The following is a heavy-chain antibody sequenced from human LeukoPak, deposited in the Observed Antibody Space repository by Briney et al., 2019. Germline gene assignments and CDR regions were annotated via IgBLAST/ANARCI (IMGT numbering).Heavy chain of an antibody. V-gene: IGHV1-2*02. D-gene: IGHD3-10*01. CDR2: INPNSGGT. CDR3: ARAARDYYTSGSPFDY. J-gene: IGHJ4*02. Sequence: ASVKVSCKASGYTFISYGISWVRQAPGQGLEWMGWINPNSGGTNYAQKFQGRVTMTRDTSISTAYMELSRLRSDDTAVYSCARAARDYYTSGSPFDYWGQGTLVTVSS. CDR1: GYTFISYG.